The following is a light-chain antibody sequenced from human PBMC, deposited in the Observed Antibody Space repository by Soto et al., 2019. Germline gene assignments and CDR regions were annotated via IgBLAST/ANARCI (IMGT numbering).Light chain of an antibody. V-gene: IGKV3-15*01. J-gene: IGKJ1*01. CDR2: GAS. CDR3: QQYNNWPPWT. CDR1: QSVSSN. Sequence: EIVMTQSPATLSVSPGERATLSCRASQSVSSNLAWYQQKPGQAPRLLIYGASTKATGIPARFSGSGSGPEFTLTISSLQSEDFAVYYCQQYNNWPPWTFGQGTKVYI.